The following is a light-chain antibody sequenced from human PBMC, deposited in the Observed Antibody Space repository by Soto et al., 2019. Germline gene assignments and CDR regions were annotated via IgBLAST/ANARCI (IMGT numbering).Light chain of an antibody. Sequence: EIVMTQSPATLSVSPGETATLSCRASQSVSYNLAWYQQKPGQGPRLLIYGAFTRATGIPARFGGSGSGTEFTLTISSLQSEDFALYYCQQYKNWPPLTFGGGTKVEIK. J-gene: IGKJ4*01. CDR3: QQYKNWPPLT. CDR1: QSVSYN. V-gene: IGKV3-15*01. CDR2: GAF.